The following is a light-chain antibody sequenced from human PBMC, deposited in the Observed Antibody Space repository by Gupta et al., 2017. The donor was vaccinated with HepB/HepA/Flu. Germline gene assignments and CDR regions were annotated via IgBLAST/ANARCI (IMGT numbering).Light chain of an antibody. J-gene: IGKJ1*01. CDR2: GAS. Sequence: EIVLTQSPRTLYLSPGERATLSCRASQSVSSSYLAWYQQKPGQAPRLLIYGASTRATGIPDRFSGSGSGTDFTLTISRLEPEDFAVYYCQQYGSSPRTFGQGTKVEIK. CDR3: QQYGSSPRT. V-gene: IGKV3-20*01. CDR1: QSVSSSY.